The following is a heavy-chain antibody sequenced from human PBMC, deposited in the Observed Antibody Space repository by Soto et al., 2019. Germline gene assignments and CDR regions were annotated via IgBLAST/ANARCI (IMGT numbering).Heavy chain of an antibody. CDR1: GGSFSGYY. D-gene: IGHD2-15*01. CDR2: INHSGST. Sequence: PSETLSLTCAVYGGSFSGYYWSWIRQPPGKGLEWIGEINHSGSTNYNPSLKSRVTISVDTSKNQFSLKLSSVTAADTAVYYCATPGPYYYYGMDVWGQGTTVTVSS. CDR3: ATPGPYYYYGMDV. V-gene: IGHV4-34*01. J-gene: IGHJ6*02.